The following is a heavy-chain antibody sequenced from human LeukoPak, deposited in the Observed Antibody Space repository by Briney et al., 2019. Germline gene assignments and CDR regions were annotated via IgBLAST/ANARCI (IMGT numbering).Heavy chain of an antibody. CDR2: INHSGST. D-gene: IGHD3-22*01. J-gene: IGHJ5*02. CDR3: ARSHYYDSSGSHNNWFDP. Sequence: SETLSLTCAVYGGSFSGYYWSWIRQPPGKGLEWIGEINHSGSTNYNPSLKSRVTISVDTSKSQFSLKLNSVTAADTAVYYCARSHYYDSSGSHNNWFDPWGQGTLVTVSS. CDR1: GGSFSGYY. V-gene: IGHV4-34*01.